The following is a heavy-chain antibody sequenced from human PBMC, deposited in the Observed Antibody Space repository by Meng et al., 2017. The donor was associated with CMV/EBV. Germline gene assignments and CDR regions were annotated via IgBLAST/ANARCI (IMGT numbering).Heavy chain of an antibody. D-gene: IGHD5-18*01. Sequence: GESLKISCAASGYTFSSYDMHWVRQATGKGLEWVSAIGTAGDTYYPGSVKGRFTISRENAKNSLYLQMNSLRAGDTAVYYCAREVSSYGNGYYYYYGMDVWGQGTTVTVSS. J-gene: IGHJ6*02. CDR3: AREVSSYGNGYYYYYGMDV. CDR1: GYTFSSYD. V-gene: IGHV3-13*01. CDR2: IGTAGDT.